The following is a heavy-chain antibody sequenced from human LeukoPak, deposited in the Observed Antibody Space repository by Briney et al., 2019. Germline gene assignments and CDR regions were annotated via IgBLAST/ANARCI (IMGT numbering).Heavy chain of an antibody. D-gene: IGHD5-12*01. CDR3: SNSGYDKGGFDY. CDR1: GFTFSSYG. Sequence: GGSLRLSCAASGFTFSSYGMHWVRQAPGKGLEWVAVISYDGSNKYYADSVMGRFTISRDNSKNTLYLQMNSLRAEDTAVYYCSNSGYDKGGFDYWGQGTLVTVSS. V-gene: IGHV3-30*18. J-gene: IGHJ4*02. CDR2: ISYDGSNK.